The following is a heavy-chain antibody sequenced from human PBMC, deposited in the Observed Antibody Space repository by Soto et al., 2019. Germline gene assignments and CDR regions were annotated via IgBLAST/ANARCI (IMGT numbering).Heavy chain of an antibody. Sequence: GASVKVSCKASGYTFTSYGISWVRQAPGQGLEWMGWISAYNGNTNYAQKLQGRVTMTTDTSTSTAYMELGSLRSDDTAVYYCARVGLYCGGDCYAFDIWGQGTMVTVSS. V-gene: IGHV1-18*01. CDR1: GYTFTSYG. D-gene: IGHD2-21*02. CDR3: ARVGLYCGGDCYAFDI. J-gene: IGHJ3*02. CDR2: ISAYNGNT.